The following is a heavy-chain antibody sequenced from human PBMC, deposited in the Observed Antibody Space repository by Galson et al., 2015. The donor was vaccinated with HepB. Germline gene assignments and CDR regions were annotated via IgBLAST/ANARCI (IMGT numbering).Heavy chain of an antibody. CDR3: AKVPFTPYCSGGSCYSPFDY. J-gene: IGHJ4*02. CDR2: ISGSGGST. D-gene: IGHD2-15*01. Sequence: SLRLSCAASGFTFSSYAMSWVRQAPGKGLEWVSAISGSGGSTYYADSVKGRFTISRDNSKNTLYLQMNSLRAEDTAVYYCAKVPFTPYCSGGSCYSPFDYWGQGTLVTVSS. V-gene: IGHV3-23*01. CDR1: GFTFSSYA.